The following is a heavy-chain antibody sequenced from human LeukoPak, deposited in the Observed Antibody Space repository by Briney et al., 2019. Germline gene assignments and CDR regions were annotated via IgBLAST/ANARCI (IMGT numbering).Heavy chain of an antibody. CDR3: ARGRSYYYGSGSYVWFDP. J-gene: IGHJ5*02. V-gene: IGHV4-34*01. CDR1: SGSFSGYY. CDR2: INHSGST. D-gene: IGHD3-10*01. Sequence: KTSETLSLTCAVYSGSFSGYYWSWIRQPPGKGLEWIGEINHSGSTNYNPSLKSRVTISVDTSKNQFSLKLSSVTAADTAVYYCARGRSYYYGSGSYVWFDPWGQGTLVTVSS.